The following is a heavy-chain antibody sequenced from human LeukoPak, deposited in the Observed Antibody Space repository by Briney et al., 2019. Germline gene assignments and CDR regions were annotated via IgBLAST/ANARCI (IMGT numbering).Heavy chain of an antibody. J-gene: IGHJ6*03. D-gene: IGHD2-2*01. CDR1: GFTFSAYW. Sequence: PGGSLSLSCAASGFTFSAYWMSWVRQAPGKGLEWVGNIRQDGSETYYGDSAKGRFTISRDNARNSLYMRLNSLTAEDTAVYYCARVAVIYQYYMNVWGRGTTVTVSS. CDR3: ARVAVIYQYYMNV. CDR2: IRQDGSET. V-gene: IGHV3-7*01.